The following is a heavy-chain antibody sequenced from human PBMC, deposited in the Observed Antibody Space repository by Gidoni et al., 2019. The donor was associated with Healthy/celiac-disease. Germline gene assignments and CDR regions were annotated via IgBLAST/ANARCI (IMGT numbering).Heavy chain of an antibody. CDR2: IYYSGST. V-gene: IGHV4-39*01. CDR1: GGSISSRSYY. Sequence: QLQLQESGPGLVQPSATLSLTGTVSGGSISSRSYYWGWIRQPPGKGLEWIGSIYYSGSTYHNPSLKSRVTISVDTSKNQFSLKRSSVTAADTAVYYCARIRNYYGMDVWGQGTTVTVSS. D-gene: IGHD3-10*01. CDR3: ARIRNYYGMDV. J-gene: IGHJ6*02.